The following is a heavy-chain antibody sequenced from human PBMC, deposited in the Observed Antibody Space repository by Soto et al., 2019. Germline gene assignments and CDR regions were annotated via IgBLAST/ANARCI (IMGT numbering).Heavy chain of an antibody. D-gene: IGHD6-13*01. J-gene: IGHJ4*02. Sequence: ETLSLTCAVYGGSFSGYYWSWIRQPPGKGLEWIGEINHSGSTNYNPSLKSRVTISVDTSKNQFSLKLSSVTAADTAVYYCARDRIAAASGIDYWGQGTLVTVSS. CDR3: ARDRIAAASGIDY. CDR1: GGSFSGYY. V-gene: IGHV4-34*01. CDR2: INHSGST.